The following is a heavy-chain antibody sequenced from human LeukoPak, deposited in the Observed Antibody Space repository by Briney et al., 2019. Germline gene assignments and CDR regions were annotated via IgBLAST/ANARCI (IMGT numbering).Heavy chain of an antibody. Sequence: PGGSMRLSCAASGFTFSSYSMNWVRQAPGKGLEWVSSISSSSSYIYYADSVKGRFTISRDNAKNSLYLQMNSLRAEDTAVYYCARGSGSYKRSYFDYWGQGTLVTVSS. CDR2: ISSSSSYI. CDR3: ARGSGSYKRSYFDY. V-gene: IGHV3-21*01. D-gene: IGHD1-26*01. CDR1: GFTFSSYS. J-gene: IGHJ4*02.